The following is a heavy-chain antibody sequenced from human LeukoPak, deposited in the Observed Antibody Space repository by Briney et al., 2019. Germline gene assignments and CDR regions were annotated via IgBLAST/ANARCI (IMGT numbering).Heavy chain of an antibody. CDR3: ATVYYDILTGPEGWRWFDP. J-gene: IGHJ5*02. D-gene: IGHD3-9*01. CDR1: GYTLTESS. Sequence: ASVKVSCKVSGYTLTESSMHWVRQAPGKGLEWMGGFDPEDGETIYAQKFQGRVTMTEDTSTDTAYMELSSLRSEDTAVYYCATVYYDILTGPEGWRWFDPWGQGTLVTVSS. V-gene: IGHV1-24*01. CDR2: FDPEDGET.